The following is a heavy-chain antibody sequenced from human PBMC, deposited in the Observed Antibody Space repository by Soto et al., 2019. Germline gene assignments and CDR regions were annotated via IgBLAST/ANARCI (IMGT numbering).Heavy chain of an antibody. CDR1: GFTFSNYV. CDR3: FNDPVGSEIYLVS. Sequence: PGGPLRLSCAASGFTFSNYVMNWVRQAPGKGLDWVSAISASGGRKYYADSVKGRFTISRDNSKNTLYLQMSSLRAEDTSVYFFFNDPVGSEIYLVSLGHGTLITV. CDR2: ISASGGRK. V-gene: IGHV3-23*01. D-gene: IGHD6-25*01. J-gene: IGHJ4*01.